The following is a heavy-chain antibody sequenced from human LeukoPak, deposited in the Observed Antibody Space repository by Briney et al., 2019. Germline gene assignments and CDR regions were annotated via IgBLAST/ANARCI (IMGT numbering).Heavy chain of an antibody. Sequence: SVKVSCKASGGTFSSYAISWVRQAPGQGLEWMGGIIPIFGTANYAQKFQGRVTITADGSTSTAYMEVRSLRPDDTAVYYCARDLASTANWEFDYWGQGTPVTVSP. D-gene: IGHD7-27*01. V-gene: IGHV1-69*13. CDR3: ARDLASTANWEFDY. J-gene: IGHJ4*02. CDR2: IIPIFGTA. CDR1: GGTFSSYA.